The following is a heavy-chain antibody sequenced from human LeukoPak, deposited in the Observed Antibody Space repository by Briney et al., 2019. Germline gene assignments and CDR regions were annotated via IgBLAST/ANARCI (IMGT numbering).Heavy chain of an antibody. CDR2: IYHSGST. D-gene: IGHD6-19*01. CDR3: ARHGVPGIAVAGVHWFDP. Sequence: SETLSLTCAVSGYSISSGYYWGWIRQPPGKGLEWIGSIYHSGSTYYNPSLKSRVTISVDTSKNQFSLKLSSVTAADTAVYYCARHGVPGIAVAGVHWFDPWGQRTLVTVSS. CDR1: GYSISSGYY. J-gene: IGHJ5*02. V-gene: IGHV4-38-2*01.